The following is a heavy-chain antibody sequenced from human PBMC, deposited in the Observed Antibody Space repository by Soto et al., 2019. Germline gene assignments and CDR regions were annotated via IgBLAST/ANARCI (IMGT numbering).Heavy chain of an antibody. CDR3: ARGRYGDY. J-gene: IGHJ4*02. CDR2: ISAHNGNT. D-gene: IGHD1-1*01. CDR1: GYAFTTYG. V-gene: IGHV1-18*01. Sequence: QVHLVQSGAEVKKPGASVKVSCKGSGYAFTTYGITWVRQAPGQGLEWMGWISAHNGNTNYAKRLHGRVTVTRDKATSTDYRELRSLGSDDTAVYYCARGRYGDYWGQGALVTVSS.